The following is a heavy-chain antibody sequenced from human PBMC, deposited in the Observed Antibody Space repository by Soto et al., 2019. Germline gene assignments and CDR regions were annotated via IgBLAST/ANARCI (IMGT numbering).Heavy chain of an antibody. V-gene: IGHV1-69*02. CDR2: IIPILGIA. Sequence: QVQLVQSGAEVKKPGSSVKVSCKASGGTFSSYTISWVRQAPGQGLEWMGRIIPILGIANYAQKFQGRVTITADKSTSTASMELSSLRSEDTAVYYCASLGNRGYYDSSGYYSRAGDYWGQGTLVTVSS. CDR3: ASLGNRGYYDSSGYYSRAGDY. J-gene: IGHJ4*02. CDR1: GGTFSSYT. D-gene: IGHD3-22*01.